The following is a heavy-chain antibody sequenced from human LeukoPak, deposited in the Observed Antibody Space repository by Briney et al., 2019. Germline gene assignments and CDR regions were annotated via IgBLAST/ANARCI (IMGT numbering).Heavy chain of an antibody. J-gene: IGHJ4*02. D-gene: IGHD4-17*01. CDR3: ARERTTGYFDY. CDR1: GGSISSGGYY. CDR2: IYYSGST. Sequence: SETLSLTCTVSGGSISSGGYYWSWIRQRPGKGLEWIGYIYYSGSTYYNPSLKSRVTISVDTSKNQFSLKLGSVTAADTAVYYCARERTTGYFDYWGQGTLVTVS. V-gene: IGHV4-31*03.